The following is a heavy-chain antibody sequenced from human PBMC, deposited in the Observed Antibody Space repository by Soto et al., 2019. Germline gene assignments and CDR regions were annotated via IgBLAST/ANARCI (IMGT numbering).Heavy chain of an antibody. Sequence: PGGSLRLSCTSSSVTINVHGIQWVRQAPAKGLEWVAFITNDASVQYYAESVKGRFTISRDHSKNTVDLQMSSLRSEESAVYYCARDIWSGDYKWFDSWGPGTQVTVSS. CDR1: SVTINVHG. V-gene: IGHV3-30*03. CDR3: ARDIWSGDYKWFDS. CDR2: ITNDASVQ. J-gene: IGHJ5*01. D-gene: IGHD3-3*01.